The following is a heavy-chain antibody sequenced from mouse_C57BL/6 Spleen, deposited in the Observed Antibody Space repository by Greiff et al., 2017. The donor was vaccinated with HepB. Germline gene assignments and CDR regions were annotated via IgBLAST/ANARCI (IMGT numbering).Heavy chain of an antibody. CDR1: GYSITSGYY. J-gene: IGHJ2*01. D-gene: IGHD1-1*01. CDR3: ARDSYYYGSAFYLDY. CDR2: ISYDGSN. V-gene: IGHV3-6*01. Sequence: EVKLMESGPGLVKPSQSLSLTCSVTGYSITSGYYWNWIRQFPGNKLEWMGYISYDGSNNYNPSLKNRISITRDTSKNQFFLKLNSVTTEDTATYYCARDSYYYGSAFYLDYWGQGTTLTVSS.